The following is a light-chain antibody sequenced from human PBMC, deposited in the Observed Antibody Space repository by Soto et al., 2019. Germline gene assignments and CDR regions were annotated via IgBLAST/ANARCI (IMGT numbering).Light chain of an antibody. CDR3: HQYNNWPLT. J-gene: IGKJ4*01. Sequence: EIVMTQSPATLSVSPGERVTLSCRASQSVSSNLAWYQQRPGQAPRLLIYHASTRATGIPVTFSGSGSGTEFTLTISSLQSEDFAASYCHQYNNWPLTFGGGTKWEIK. CDR2: HAS. CDR1: QSVSSN. V-gene: IGKV3-15*01.